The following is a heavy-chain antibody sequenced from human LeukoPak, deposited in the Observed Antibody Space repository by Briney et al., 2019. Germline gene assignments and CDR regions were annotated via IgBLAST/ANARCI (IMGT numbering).Heavy chain of an antibody. CDR3: ARGRRGKYSPYFYYHMDV. Sequence: PSETLSLTCNVSGDSVTTGLHYYSWIRQHPGEGLEWIGCTHYSGSTHYKSSLRSRLITSLDTSKNQVSLKLTSVTAADTAVYYCARGRRGKYSPYFYYHMDVWGTGTPVTVSS. D-gene: IGHD1-26*01. V-gene: IGHV4-31*03. CDR2: THYSGST. J-gene: IGHJ6*03. CDR1: GDSVTTGLHY.